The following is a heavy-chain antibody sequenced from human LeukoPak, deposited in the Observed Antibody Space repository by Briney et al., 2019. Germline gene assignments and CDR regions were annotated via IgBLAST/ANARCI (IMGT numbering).Heavy chain of an antibody. CDR1: GFTFSSYV. CDR3: ARETLDGYNFIDF. J-gene: IGHJ4*02. V-gene: IGHV3-33*01. CDR2: IWSDGSRK. Sequence: PGGSLRLSCAASGFTFSSYVIHWVRQAPGKGLEWVAVIWSDGSRKNQADSVKGRFTISRDNSKNTLYLQMDSLRTDDTAVYYCARETLDGYNFIDFWGQGILDTVSS. D-gene: IGHD5-24*01.